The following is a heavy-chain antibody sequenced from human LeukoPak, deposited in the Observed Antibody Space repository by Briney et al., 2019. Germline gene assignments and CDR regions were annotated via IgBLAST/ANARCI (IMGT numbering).Heavy chain of an antibody. CDR2: INPNSGGT. Sequence: GASVKVSCKASGYTFTGYYMHWVRQAPGQGLEWMGWINPNSGGTNYAQKFQGRVTMTRDTSISTAYMELSRLRSDDTAVYYCAREPAVDYYDSSGYYPANDYWGQGTLVTVSS. V-gene: IGHV1-2*02. CDR1: GYTFTGYY. CDR3: AREPAVDYYDSSGYYPANDY. J-gene: IGHJ4*02. D-gene: IGHD3-22*01.